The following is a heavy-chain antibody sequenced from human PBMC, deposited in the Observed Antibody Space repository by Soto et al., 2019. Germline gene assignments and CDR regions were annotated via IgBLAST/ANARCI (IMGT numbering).Heavy chain of an antibody. Sequence: SETLSLTCTVSGGSISSSSYYWGWIRQPPGKGLEWIGSIYYSGSTYYNPSLKSRVTISVDTSKNQFSLKLSSVTAADTAVYYCARDPTHYDILTGYSPLYYYYGMEVWGQGTTVTVSS. V-gene: IGHV4-39*01. CDR1: GGSISSSSYY. CDR3: ARDPTHYDILTGYSPLYYYYGMEV. CDR2: IYYSGST. J-gene: IGHJ6*02. D-gene: IGHD3-9*01.